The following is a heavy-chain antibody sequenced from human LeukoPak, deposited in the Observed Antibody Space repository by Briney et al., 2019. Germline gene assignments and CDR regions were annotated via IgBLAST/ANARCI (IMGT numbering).Heavy chain of an antibody. CDR1: GGSINSGDNY. CDR3: ARVGDWNDLVY. CDR2: ILYSGTT. Sequence: PSQTLSLTCTVSGGSINSGDNYWSWIRQTPGKGLEWIGYILYSGTTTNYNPSLKSRVTISVDTSKNQFSLKLSSVTAADTAVYYCARVGDWNDLVYWGQGTLVTVSS. D-gene: IGHD1-1*01. J-gene: IGHJ4*02. V-gene: IGHV4-61*08.